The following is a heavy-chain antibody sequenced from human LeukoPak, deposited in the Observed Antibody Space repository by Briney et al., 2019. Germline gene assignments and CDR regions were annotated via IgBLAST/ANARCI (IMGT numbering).Heavy chain of an antibody. J-gene: IGHJ5*02. CDR3: ARGVFAVGILFDP. CDR2: MNPNSGNT. Sequence: ASVKVSCKASGYTFTSYDINWVRQATGQGLEWMGWMNPNSGNTGYAQKFQGRVTMTRNTSISTAYMELSSLRSEDTAAYYCARGVFAVGILFDPWGQGTLVTVSS. D-gene: IGHD3-16*02. V-gene: IGHV1-8*01. CDR1: GYTFTSYD.